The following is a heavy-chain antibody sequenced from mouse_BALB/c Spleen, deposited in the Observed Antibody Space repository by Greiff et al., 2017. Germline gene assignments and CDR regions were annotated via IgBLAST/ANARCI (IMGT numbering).Heavy chain of an antibody. D-gene: IGHD1-1*01. Sequence: QVQLKESGAELVRPGSSVKISCKASGYAFTNYLIEWVKQRPGQGLEWIGVINPGSGGTNYNEKFKGKATLTADKSSSTAYMQLSSLTSDDSAVYFCVHYYGSSYYAMDYWGQGTSVTVSS. CDR1: GYAFTNYL. CDR3: VHYYGSSYYAMDY. J-gene: IGHJ4*01. CDR2: INPGSGGT. V-gene: IGHV1-54*01.